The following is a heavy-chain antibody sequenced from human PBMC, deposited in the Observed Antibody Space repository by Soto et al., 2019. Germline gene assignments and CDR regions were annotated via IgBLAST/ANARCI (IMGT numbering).Heavy chain of an antibody. CDR3: ARLILTGTIDP. CDR2: IYYSGST. V-gene: IGHV4-39*01. CDR1: GGSISSSSYY. Sequence: KTSETLSLTCTVSGGSISSSSYYWGWIRQPPGKGLEWIGSIYYSGSTYYNPSLKSRVTISVDTSKNQFSLKLSSVTAADTAVYYCARLILTGTIDPWGQGTLVTVYS. J-gene: IGHJ5*02. D-gene: IGHD3-9*01.